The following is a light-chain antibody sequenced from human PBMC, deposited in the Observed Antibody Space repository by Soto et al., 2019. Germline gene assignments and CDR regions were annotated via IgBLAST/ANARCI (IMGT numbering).Light chain of an antibody. CDR3: SSYAGSNIYV. J-gene: IGLJ1*01. Sequence: QSALTQPPSASGSPGQSVTISCTGTSSDVGSYNYLSWYQQNPGKAPKLIIYEVSKRPPGVPDRFSGSKSGNTASLSVSGLQAEDDGDYYCSSYAGSNIYVFGTGTKLTVL. V-gene: IGLV2-8*01. CDR1: SSDVGSYNY. CDR2: EVS.